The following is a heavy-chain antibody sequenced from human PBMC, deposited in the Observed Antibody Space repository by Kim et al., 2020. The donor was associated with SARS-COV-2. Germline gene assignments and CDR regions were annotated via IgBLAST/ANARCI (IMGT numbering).Heavy chain of an antibody. Sequence: GGSLRLSCAASGFTFSSYEMNWVRQAPGKGLEWVSYISSSGSTIYYADSVKGRFTISRDNAKNSLYLQMNSLRAEDTAVYYCARVDNDYGDTPYYWGQGTLVTVSS. CDR3: ARVDNDYGDTPYY. J-gene: IGHJ4*02. D-gene: IGHD4-17*01. V-gene: IGHV3-48*03. CDR2: ISSSGSTI. CDR1: GFTFSSYE.